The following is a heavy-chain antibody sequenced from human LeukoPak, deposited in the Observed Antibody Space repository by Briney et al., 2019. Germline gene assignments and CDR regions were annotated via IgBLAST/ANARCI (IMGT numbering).Heavy chain of an antibody. CDR2: INHSGST. V-gene: IGHV4-34*01. D-gene: IGHD2-15*01. Sequence: SETLSLTCAVYGGXFSGYYCSWIRQPPGKGLEWIGEINHSGSTNYNPSLKSRVTISVDTSKNQFSLKLSSVTAADTAVYYCAREPYCSGGSCYSLVEDAFDIWGQGTMVTVSS. CDR3: AREPYCSGGSCYSLVEDAFDI. J-gene: IGHJ3*02. CDR1: GGXFSGYY.